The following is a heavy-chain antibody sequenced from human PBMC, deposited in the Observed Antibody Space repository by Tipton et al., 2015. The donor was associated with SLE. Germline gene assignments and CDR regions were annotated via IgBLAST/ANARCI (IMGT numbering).Heavy chain of an antibody. CDR1: GYSFTGNW. CDR3: AGAPGGNWFDS. J-gene: IGHJ5*01. Sequence: QLVQSGAEVKKPGEALQISCKTSGYSFTGNWIGWVRQMPGKGLEWMGIIDLTDSDTRFGPSFQGQVTISADKSISTAYLQWSSLKASDTAMYYCAGAPGGNWFDSWGQGTLVTVSS. V-gene: IGHV5-51*03. CDR2: IDLTDSDT. D-gene: IGHD3-16*01.